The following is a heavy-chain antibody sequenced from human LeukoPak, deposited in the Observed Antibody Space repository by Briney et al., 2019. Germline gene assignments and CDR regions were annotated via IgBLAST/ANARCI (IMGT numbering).Heavy chain of an antibody. Sequence: GGSLRLSCAASGFTFDDYAMSWVRQVPGKGLEWVSGINWNGGTTDYADSVKGRFTISRDNAKNSLYLQMNSLRAEDTALYYCAKEGDSGNYGDWGQGTLVTVSS. CDR1: GFTFDDYA. V-gene: IGHV3-20*04. CDR3: AKEGDSGNYGD. D-gene: IGHD3-10*01. CDR2: INWNGGTT. J-gene: IGHJ4*02.